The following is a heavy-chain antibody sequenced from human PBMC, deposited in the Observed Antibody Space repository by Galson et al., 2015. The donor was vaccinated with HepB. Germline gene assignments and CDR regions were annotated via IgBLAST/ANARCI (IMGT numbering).Heavy chain of an antibody. CDR1: GDSISSGGYY. V-gene: IGHV4-34*01. J-gene: IGHJ5*02. CDR3: ARADTMVQGVVGVGWFDP. Sequence: LSLTCAVSGDSISSGGYYWSWIRQPPGKGLEWIGEINHSGSTNYNPSLKSRVTISVDTSKNQFSLKLSSVTAADTAVYYCARADTMVQGVVGVGWFDPWGQGTLVTVSS. D-gene: IGHD3-10*01. CDR2: INHSGST.